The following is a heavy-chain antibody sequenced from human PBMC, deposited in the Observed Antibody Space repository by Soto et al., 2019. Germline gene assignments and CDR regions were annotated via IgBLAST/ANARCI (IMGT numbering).Heavy chain of an antibody. CDR3: ARDNPKYYFDY. CDR1: GGTFSSYT. V-gene: IGHV1-69*08. J-gene: IGHJ4*02. Sequence: QVQLVQSGAEVKKPGSSVKVSCKASGGTFSSYTISWVRQAPGQGLEWMGRIIPILGIANYAQKFQGRVTITADKSTNTAYMELSSLRSEDTAVYYCARDNPKYYFDYWGQGTLVTVSS. CDR2: IIPILGIA.